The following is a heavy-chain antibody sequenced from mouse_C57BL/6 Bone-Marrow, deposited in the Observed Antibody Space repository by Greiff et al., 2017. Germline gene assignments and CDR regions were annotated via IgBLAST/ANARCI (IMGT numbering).Heavy chain of an antibody. V-gene: IGHV1-15*01. Sequence: QVHVKQSGAELVRPGASVTLSCKASGYTFTDYEMHWVKQTPVHGLEWIGAIDPETGGTAYNQKFKGKAILTADKSSSTAYMELRSLTSEDSAVYYCTTSFYYGSSYVGAMDYWGQGTSVTVSS. J-gene: IGHJ4*01. CDR1: GYTFTDYE. CDR3: TTSFYYGSSYVGAMDY. D-gene: IGHD1-1*01. CDR2: IDPETGGT.